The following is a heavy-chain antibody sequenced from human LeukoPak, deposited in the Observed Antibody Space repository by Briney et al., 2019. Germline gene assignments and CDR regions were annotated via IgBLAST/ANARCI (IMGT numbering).Heavy chain of an antibody. CDR3: ARDGPNIVLMVYASNWFDP. D-gene: IGHD2-8*01. J-gene: IGHJ5*02. CDR2: IYYSGST. Sequence: SETLSLTCTVSGGSISSSSYYWGWIRQPPGKGLEWIGSIYYSGSTYYNPSLKSRVTISVDTSKNQFSLKLSSVTAADTAVYYCARDGPNIVLMVYASNWFDPWGQGTLVTVSP. V-gene: IGHV4-39*07. CDR1: GGSISSSSYY.